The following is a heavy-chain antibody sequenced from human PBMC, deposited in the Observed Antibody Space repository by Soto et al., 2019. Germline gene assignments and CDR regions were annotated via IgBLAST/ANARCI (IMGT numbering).Heavy chain of an antibody. J-gene: IGHJ6*02. V-gene: IGHV4-59*08. CDR2: IYYSGST. Sequence: SETLSLTCTVSGGSISSYYWSWIRQPPGKGLEWIGYIYYSGSTNYNPSLKSRVTISVDTSKNQFSLKLSSVTAADTAVYYCARHEVCSSTSCYGYYYYGMDVWGQGTTVTVSS. CDR1: GGSISSYY. CDR3: ARHEVCSSTSCYGYYYYGMDV. D-gene: IGHD2-2*01.